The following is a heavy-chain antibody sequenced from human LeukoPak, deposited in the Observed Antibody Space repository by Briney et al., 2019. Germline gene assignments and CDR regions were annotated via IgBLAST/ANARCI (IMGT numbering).Heavy chain of an antibody. J-gene: IGHJ2*01. D-gene: IGHD7-27*01. Sequence: KAGGSLRLSCAASGFIFSSYSMNWVRQAPGKGLEWVSSISSSSNYIYYADSVKGRFTISRDNAKNSLYLQMNSLRVEDTAVYYWARGWGSKGRDFDLWGRGTLVTVSS. CDR1: GFIFSSYS. CDR3: ARGWGSKGRDFDL. V-gene: IGHV3-21*01. CDR2: ISSSSNYI.